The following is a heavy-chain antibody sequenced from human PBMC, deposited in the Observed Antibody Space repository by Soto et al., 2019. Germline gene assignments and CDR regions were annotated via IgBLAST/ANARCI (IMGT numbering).Heavy chain of an antibody. CDR3: ARWYTVTYYYFDY. Sequence: SETLSLTCTVSGGSISSSSYYWGWIRQPPGKGLEWIGSIYYSGSTYYNPSLKSRVTISVDTSKNQFSLKLSSVTAADTAVYYCARWYTVTYYYFDYWGQGTLVTVSS. D-gene: IGHD1-1*01. CDR2: IYYSGST. V-gene: IGHV4-39*01. J-gene: IGHJ4*02. CDR1: GGSISSSSYY.